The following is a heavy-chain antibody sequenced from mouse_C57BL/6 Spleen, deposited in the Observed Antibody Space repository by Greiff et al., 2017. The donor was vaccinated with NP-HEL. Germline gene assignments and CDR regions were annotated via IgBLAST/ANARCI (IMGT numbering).Heavy chain of an antibody. CDR1: GYAFSSSW. Sequence: QVQLQQSGPELVKPGASVKISCKASGYAFSSSWMNWVKQRPGKGLEWIGRLYPGDGDTNYNGKFKGKATLTADKSSSTAYMQLSSLTAEDSAVYFCARRGPYSYAMDYWGQGTSVTVSS. CDR3: ARRGPYSYAMDY. J-gene: IGHJ4*01. CDR2: LYPGDGDT. D-gene: IGHD2-10*01. V-gene: IGHV1-82*01.